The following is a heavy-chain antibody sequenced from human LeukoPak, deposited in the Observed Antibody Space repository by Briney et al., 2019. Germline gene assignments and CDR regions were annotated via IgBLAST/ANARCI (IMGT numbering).Heavy chain of an antibody. J-gene: IGHJ3*02. CDR1: GYTFTSYG. CDR2: ISAYNGNT. Sequence: GASVKVSCKASGYTFTSYGISWVRQAPGQGLEWMGWISAYNGNTNYAQKLQGRVTMTTDTSTSTAYMELRSLRSDDTAVYYCARDRYDSSGYYIIPDAFDIWGQGTMVTVSS. D-gene: IGHD3-22*01. CDR3: ARDRYDSSGYYIIPDAFDI. V-gene: IGHV1-18*01.